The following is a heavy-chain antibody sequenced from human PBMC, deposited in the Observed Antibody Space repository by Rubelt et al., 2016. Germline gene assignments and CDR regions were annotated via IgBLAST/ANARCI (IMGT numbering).Heavy chain of an antibody. D-gene: IGHD4-23*01. CDR2: ISGSDTRT. V-gene: IGHV3-23*04. CDR3: AEGSRDYGGKLAY. Sequence: EVQLVESGGGLVKPGGSLRLSCAASGFTFSSYAMSWVRQAPGKGLEWVSGISGSDTRTYYADSVKGQFTISRDNSKNTLYLQMASLRAEDTAVYYCAEGSRDYGGKLAYWGQGTLVTVSS. CDR1: GFTFSSYA. J-gene: IGHJ4*02.